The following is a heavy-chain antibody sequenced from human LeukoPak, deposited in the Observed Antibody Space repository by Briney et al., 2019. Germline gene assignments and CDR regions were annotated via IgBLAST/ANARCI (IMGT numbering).Heavy chain of an antibody. CDR3: TRESKGYCSGGSCYPGGYFDY. J-gene: IGHJ4*02. V-gene: IGHV3-49*04. CDR1: GFTFSFYT. D-gene: IGHD2-15*01. Sequence: GGSLRLSCAASGFTFSFYTMHWVRQAPGKGLEWVGFIGSKVYGGTTEYAASVKGRFTISRDDSKSIAYLQMISLKTEDTAVYYCTRESKGYCSGGSCYPGGYFDYWGQGTLVTVSS. CDR2: IGSKVYGGTT.